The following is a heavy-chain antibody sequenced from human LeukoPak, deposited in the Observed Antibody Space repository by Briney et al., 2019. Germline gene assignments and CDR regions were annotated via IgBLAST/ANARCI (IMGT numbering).Heavy chain of an antibody. CDR1: GGSISSSSYY. CDR2: IYYTGTS. V-gene: IGHV4-39*01. Sequence: SETLSLTCTVSGGSISSSSYYWGWIRQPPGKGLEWIASIYYTGTSYYSPSLKSRLTISVDTSRNQFSLTLSSVTAAETAVYXXXXXXQNNYGTGPFDPWGLGTLVIVSS. D-gene: IGHD4-11*01. CDR3: XXXXQNNYGTGPFDP. J-gene: IGHJ5*02.